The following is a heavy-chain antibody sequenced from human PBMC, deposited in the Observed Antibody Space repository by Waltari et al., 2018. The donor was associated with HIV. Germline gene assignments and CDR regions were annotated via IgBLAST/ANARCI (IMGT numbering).Heavy chain of an antibody. Sequence: QLQLQESGPGLVKPSATLSLTCTVSGGSISSSSYYWGWIRQPPGKGLEWIGSIYYSGSTYYNPSLKSRVTISVDTSKNQFSLKLSSVTAADTAVYYCARLGADDYGDQQDLFDYWGQGTLVTVSS. CDR2: IYYSGST. CDR1: GGSISSSSYY. CDR3: ARLGADDYGDQQDLFDY. V-gene: IGHV4-39*01. D-gene: IGHD4-17*01. J-gene: IGHJ4*02.